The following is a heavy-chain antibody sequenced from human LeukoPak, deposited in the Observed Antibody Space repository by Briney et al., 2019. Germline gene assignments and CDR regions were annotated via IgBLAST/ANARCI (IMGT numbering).Heavy chain of an antibody. J-gene: IGHJ3*02. Sequence: GASVKVSCKASGYTFTSYYMHWVRQAPGQGLEWMGIINPSGGSTSYAQKFQGRVTMTRDTSTSTVYMELSSLRSEDTAVYYCARDNGDHVTLDAFDIWGQGTMVTVSS. CDR3: ARDNGDHVTLDAFDI. CDR2: INPSGGST. D-gene: IGHD4-17*01. V-gene: IGHV1-46*01. CDR1: GYTFTSYY.